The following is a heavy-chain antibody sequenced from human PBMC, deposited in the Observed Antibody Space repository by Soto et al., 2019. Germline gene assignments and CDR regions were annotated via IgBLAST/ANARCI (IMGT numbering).Heavy chain of an antibody. J-gene: IGHJ5*01. CDR3: ARMGYGTNDTSGYSLFDS. CDR1: GGSISSYY. CDR2: IYSSGTT. Sequence: SETLSLTCTVSGGSISSYYWNWIRQPAGKGLEWIGRIYSSGTTSYNPSLKSRVTMSVDTSKNQFSLKVNSVTAADTAVYYCARMGYGTNDTSGYSLFDSWGQGTLVTVYS. D-gene: IGHD3-22*01. V-gene: IGHV4-4*07.